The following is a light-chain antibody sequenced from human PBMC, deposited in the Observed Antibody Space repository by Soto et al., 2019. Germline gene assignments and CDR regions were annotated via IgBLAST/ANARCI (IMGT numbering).Light chain of an antibody. CDR1: SSDVGGYNL. Sequence: QSALTQPASVSGSPGQSITISCTGTSSDVGGYNLVSWYQQHPGKVPKLMIYEVSERPSGVSDRFSGSKSGNTASLTISGLQAEDEADYYCCSYAGASTYVFGTGTKVTVL. J-gene: IGLJ1*01. V-gene: IGLV2-23*02. CDR3: CSYAGASTYV. CDR2: EVS.